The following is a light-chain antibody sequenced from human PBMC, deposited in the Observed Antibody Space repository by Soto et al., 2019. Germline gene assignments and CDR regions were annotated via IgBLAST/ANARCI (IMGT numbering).Light chain of an antibody. CDR2: DVT. J-gene: IGLJ1*01. Sequence: QSALTQPRSVSGSPGQSVTISCSGTSSDVGRYNYVSWYQQHPGKAPKLMIYDVTNRPSGVPDRFSGSKSGNTASLTISGLXAEDEADYYCCSFAGTYPYVFGTGTKV. CDR1: SSDVGRYNY. CDR3: CSFAGTYPYV. V-gene: IGLV2-11*01.